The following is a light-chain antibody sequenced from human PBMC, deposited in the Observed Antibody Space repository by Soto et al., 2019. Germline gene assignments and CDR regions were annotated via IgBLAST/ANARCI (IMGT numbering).Light chain of an antibody. J-gene: IGKJ2*01. V-gene: IGKV3-15*01. CDR1: QYISSN. CDR3: QQYNNWPPYT. CDR2: GAS. Sequence: ETVMTQSPVTLSVSPGERVTISCRASQYISSNLAWYQQKPGQAPRLLIYGASTRATGFPARFSGSGSGTEFTLTSTGLQPEDFAVYYCQQYNNWPPYTFGQGTKLEIK.